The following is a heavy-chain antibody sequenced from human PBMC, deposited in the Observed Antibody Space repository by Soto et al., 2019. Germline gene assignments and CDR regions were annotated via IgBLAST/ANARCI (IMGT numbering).Heavy chain of an antibody. CDR2: IYYSGST. J-gene: IGHJ6*02. CDR1: GGSLSSGGYY. D-gene: IGHD6-19*01. CDR3: ARGSGGIAVAGTAYYYYGMGV. Sequence: PSETVSLTCTVSGGSLSSGGYYWSWIRQHPGKGLEWSVYIYYSGSTYYNPSLKSRVTISVDTSKTQFSLKLSSVTAADTAVYYCARGSGGIAVAGTAYYYYGMGVLGQGTTVTVSS. V-gene: IGHV4-31*03.